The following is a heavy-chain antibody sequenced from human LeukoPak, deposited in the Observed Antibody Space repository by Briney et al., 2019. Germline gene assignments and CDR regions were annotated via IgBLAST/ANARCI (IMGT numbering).Heavy chain of an antibody. CDR3: AKSNTAMVTNTFDY. J-gene: IGHJ4*02. CDR2: IRWNSGSM. Sequence: GGSLRLSCAPSGFTFDDYAMHWVRQPPGKGLESVSGIRWNSGSMGYADSVKGRFTISRDNAQNSLYLQMNSLRAEDPALYYCAKSNTAMVTNTFDYWGQGTLVTVSS. D-gene: IGHD5-18*01. CDR1: GFTFDDYA. V-gene: IGHV3-9*01.